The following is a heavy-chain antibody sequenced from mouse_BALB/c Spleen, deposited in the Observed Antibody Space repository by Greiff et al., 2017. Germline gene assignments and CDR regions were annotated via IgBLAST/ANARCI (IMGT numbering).Heavy chain of an antibody. CDR3: TREDYYGSWFAY. CDR2: IDPETGGT. D-gene: IGHD1-2*01. Sequence: QVQLQQSGAELVRPGASVTLSCKASGYTFTDYEMHWVKQTPVHGLEWIGAIDPETGGTAYNQKFKGKATLTADKSSSTAYMELRSLTSEDSAVYYCTREDYYGSWFAYWGQGTLVTVSA. J-gene: IGHJ3*01. V-gene: IGHV1-15*01. CDR1: GYTFTDYE.